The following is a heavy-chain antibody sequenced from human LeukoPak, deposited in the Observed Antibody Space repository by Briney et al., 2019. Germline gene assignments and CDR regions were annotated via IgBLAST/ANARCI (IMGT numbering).Heavy chain of an antibody. D-gene: IGHD3-3*01. J-gene: IGHJ6*03. V-gene: IGHV1-8*03. Sequence: ASVKVSCKASGYTFTSYGISWVRQAPGQGLEWMGWMNPNSGNTGYAQKFQGRVTITRNTSISTAYMELSSLRSEDTAVYYCARASADDFWSGYSYYYYYMDVWGKGTTVTVSS. CDR2: MNPNSGNT. CDR1: GYTFTSYG. CDR3: ARASADDFWSGYSYYYYYMDV.